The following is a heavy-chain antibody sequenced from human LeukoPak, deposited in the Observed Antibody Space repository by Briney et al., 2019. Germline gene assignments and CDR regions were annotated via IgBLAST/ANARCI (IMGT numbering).Heavy chain of an antibody. Sequence: GGSLRLSCAASGFTVSSNYMSWVRQAPGKGLEYVSAISSNGGSTSYVNSVKGRFTISRDNSKNTLYLQMGSLRAEDTAVYYCARDRSLAVAAPYFDYWGQGSLVTVSS. J-gene: IGHJ4*02. V-gene: IGHV3-64*01. D-gene: IGHD6-19*01. CDR1: GFTVSSNY. CDR2: ISSNGGST. CDR3: ARDRSLAVAAPYFDY.